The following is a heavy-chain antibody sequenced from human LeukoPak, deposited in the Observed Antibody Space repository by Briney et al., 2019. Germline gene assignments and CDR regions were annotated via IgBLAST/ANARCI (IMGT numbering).Heavy chain of an antibody. V-gene: IGHV1-69*13. D-gene: IGHD2-2*01. Sequence: GASVKVSCKASGGTFSSYAIYWVRQAPGQGLEWMGGIIPIFGTTNYAQKFQGRVTITADESTSTAYMELSSLSSEDTAVYYCARVGNTLRYCSRTSCYPIFDYWGQGTLVTVSS. J-gene: IGHJ4*02. CDR2: IIPIFGTT. CDR3: ARVGNTLRYCSRTSCYPIFDY. CDR1: GGTFSSYA.